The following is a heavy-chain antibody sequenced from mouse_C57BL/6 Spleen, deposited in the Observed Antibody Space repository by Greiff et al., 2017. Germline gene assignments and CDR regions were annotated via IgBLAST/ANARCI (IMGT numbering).Heavy chain of an antibody. V-gene: IGHV3-6*01. J-gene: IGHJ4*01. CDR1: GYSITSGYY. CDR3: ARRYNAMDY. Sequence: VQLQQSGPGLVKPSQSLSLTCSVTGYSITSGYYWNWIRQFPGNKLEWMGYISYDGSNNYNPSLKNRISITRDTSKNQFFLKLNSVTTEDTATYYCARRYNAMDYWGQGTSVTVSS. CDR2: ISYDGSN.